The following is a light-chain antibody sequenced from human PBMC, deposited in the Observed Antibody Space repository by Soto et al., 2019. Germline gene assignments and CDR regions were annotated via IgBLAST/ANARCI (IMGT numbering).Light chain of an antibody. Sequence: QSSLTQPASVSGSPGQSITISCTGTSSDVCGYNYVSWYQQQSGKAPKLMIHEVSNRPSGVSNRFYGSKSGNTASLTISGLQAEDEADYYCGSYTRSXPYVVGRGTKVX. CDR3: GSYTRSXPYV. J-gene: IGLJ1*01. V-gene: IGLV2-14*01. CDR2: EVS. CDR1: SSDVCGYNY.